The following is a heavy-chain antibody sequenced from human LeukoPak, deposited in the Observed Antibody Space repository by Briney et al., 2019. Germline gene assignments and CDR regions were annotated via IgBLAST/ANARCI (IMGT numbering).Heavy chain of an antibody. CDR3: AKDPSYGSGSYYNWFDP. Sequence: PGRSLRLSCAASGFTFSSYGMHWVRQAPGKGLEWVAVISYDGSNKYYADSVKGRFTISRDNSKNTLYLQMNSLGAEDTAVYYCAKDPSYGSGSYYNWFDPWGQGTLVTVSS. CDR2: ISYDGSNK. J-gene: IGHJ5*02. D-gene: IGHD3-10*01. CDR1: GFTFSSYG. V-gene: IGHV3-30*18.